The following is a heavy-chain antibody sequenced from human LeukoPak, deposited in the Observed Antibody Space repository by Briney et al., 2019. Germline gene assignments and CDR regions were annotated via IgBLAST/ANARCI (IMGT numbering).Heavy chain of an antibody. D-gene: IGHD6-13*01. CDR1: GFTFGSYA. CDR2: ISSSSSYI. V-gene: IGHV3-21*01. Sequence: GGSLRLSCAASGFTFGSYALNWVRQAPGKGLEWVSSISSSSSYIYYADSVKGRFTISRDNAKNSLYLQMNSLRAEDTAVYYCARIERYSSSTQLDYWGQGTLVTVSS. J-gene: IGHJ4*02. CDR3: ARIERYSSSTQLDY.